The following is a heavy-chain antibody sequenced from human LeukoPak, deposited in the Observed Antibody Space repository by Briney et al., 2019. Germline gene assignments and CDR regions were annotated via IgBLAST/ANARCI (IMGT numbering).Heavy chain of an antibody. Sequence: PSETLSLTCTVSGGSISSYYWSWIRQPPGKGLEWIGYIYYSGSTNYNPSLKSRVTISVDTSKNQFSLKLSSVTAADTAVYYCARDVRQLERPPFYHYYYMDVWGKGTTVTVSS. CDR1: GGSISSYY. D-gene: IGHD1-1*01. J-gene: IGHJ6*03. CDR2: IYYSGST. CDR3: ARDVRQLERPPFYHYYYMDV. V-gene: IGHV4-59*01.